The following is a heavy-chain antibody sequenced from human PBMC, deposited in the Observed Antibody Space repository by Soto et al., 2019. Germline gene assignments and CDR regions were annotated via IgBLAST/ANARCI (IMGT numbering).Heavy chain of an antibody. V-gene: IGHV3-30*18. D-gene: IGHD3-22*01. CDR1: GFTFSSYG. Sequence: QVQLVESGGGVVQPGRSLRLSCAASGFTFSSYGMHWVRQAPGKGLEWVAVISYDGSNKYYADSVKGRFTISRDNSKNTLYLQMNSLRAEDTAVYYCAKGGYYDSSGYYPPFDYWGQGTLVTVSS. CDR3: AKGGYYDSSGYYPPFDY. CDR2: ISYDGSNK. J-gene: IGHJ4*02.